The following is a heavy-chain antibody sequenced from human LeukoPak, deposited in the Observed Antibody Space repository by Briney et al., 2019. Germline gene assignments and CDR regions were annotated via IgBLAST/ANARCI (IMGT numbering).Heavy chain of an antibody. Sequence: QTGGSLRLSCAASGFTFGSYAMSWVRQAPGKGLEWVSGISTSGGSSSYADSVKGRFTISRDNPRNTLYMEMNSLRAEDTALYYCAIMHPYYDGSGYWVQWGQGTLVTVSS. CDR1: GFTFGSYA. CDR2: ISTSGGSS. V-gene: IGHV3-23*01. CDR3: AIMHPYYDGSGYWVQ. J-gene: IGHJ4*02. D-gene: IGHD3-22*01.